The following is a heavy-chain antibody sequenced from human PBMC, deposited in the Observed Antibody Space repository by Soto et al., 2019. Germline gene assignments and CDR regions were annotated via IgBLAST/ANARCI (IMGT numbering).Heavy chain of an antibody. V-gene: IGHV3-30*18. CDR1: GSTFSSYG. D-gene: IGHD5-18*01. Sequence: GGSLRLSCAASGSTFSSYGMHWVRQAPGKGLEWVAVISYDGSNKYYADSVKGRFTISRDNSKNTLYLQMNSLRAEDTAVYYCAKDAAMVRRGYFDYRGQGTLVTVSS. CDR2: ISYDGSNK. CDR3: AKDAAMVRRGYFDY. J-gene: IGHJ4*02.